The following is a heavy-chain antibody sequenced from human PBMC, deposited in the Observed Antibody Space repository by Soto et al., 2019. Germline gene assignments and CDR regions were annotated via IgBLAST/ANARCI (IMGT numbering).Heavy chain of an antibody. CDR3: ARDWGSGWYFFDY. D-gene: IGHD6-19*01. V-gene: IGHV1-2*04. CDR1: GYTFTGYY. J-gene: IGHJ4*02. CDR2: INPNSGGT. Sequence: ASVKVSCKASGYTFTGYYMHWVRQAPGQGLEWMGWINPNSGGTNYAQKFQGWVTMTRDTSISTAYMELSRLRSDDTAVYYCARDWGSGWYFFDYWGQGTLVTVSS.